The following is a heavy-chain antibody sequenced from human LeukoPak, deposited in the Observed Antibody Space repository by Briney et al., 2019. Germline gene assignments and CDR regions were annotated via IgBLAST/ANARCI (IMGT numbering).Heavy chain of an antibody. CDR2: IKQDGSEK. Sequence: GGSLRLSCAASGFTFDDYGLSWVRQAPGKGLEWVANIKQDGSEKYYVDSVKGRFTISRDNAKNSLYLQMNSLRAEDTAVYYCARDESSGWPYYYYYYYMDVWGKGTTVTISS. J-gene: IGHJ6*03. CDR3: ARDESSGWPYYYYYYYMDV. CDR1: GFTFDDYG. D-gene: IGHD6-19*01. V-gene: IGHV3-7*01.